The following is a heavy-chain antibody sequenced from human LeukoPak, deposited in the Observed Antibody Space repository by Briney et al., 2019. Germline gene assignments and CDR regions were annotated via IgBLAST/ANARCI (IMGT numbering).Heavy chain of an antibody. CDR3: ARDRGNYDSSDPLDY. D-gene: IGHD3-22*01. CDR1: GYTFTTHG. J-gene: IGHJ4*02. V-gene: IGHV1-18*01. Sequence: GASVKVSCKTSGYTFTTHGISWVRQAPGQGLEWMGWISAYNGNTNYAQKLQGRVTMTTDASTSTAYMELRSLRSDDTAVYYCARDRGNYDSSDPLDYWGQGTLVTVSS. CDR2: ISAYNGNT.